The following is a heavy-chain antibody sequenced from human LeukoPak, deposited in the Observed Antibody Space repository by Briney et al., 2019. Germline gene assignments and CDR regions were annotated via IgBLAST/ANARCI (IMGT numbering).Heavy chain of an antibody. Sequence: ASVKVSCKASGYTFTSYAMNWVRQAPGQGLEWMGWINTNTGNPTYAQGFTGRFVFSLDTSVSTAYLQISSLKAEDTAVYYCARSNSLVALYYFDYWGQGTLVTVSS. D-gene: IGHD5-12*01. CDR2: INTNTGNP. V-gene: IGHV7-4-1*02. CDR1: GYTFTSYA. J-gene: IGHJ4*02. CDR3: ARSNSLVALYYFDY.